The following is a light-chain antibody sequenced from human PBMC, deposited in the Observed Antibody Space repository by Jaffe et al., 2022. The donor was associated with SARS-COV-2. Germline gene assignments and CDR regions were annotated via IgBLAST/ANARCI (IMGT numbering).Light chain of an antibody. V-gene: IGLV2-14*01. CDR2: EVS. Sequence: QSALTQPASVSGSPGQSITISCTGTRSDVGADKYVSWYQQHPGKAPKVIIFEVSDRPSGVPDRFSGSKSGNTASLTISELQAEDEADYYCGSYTKNGLCVFGTGTKVTVL. CDR3: GSYTKNGLCV. J-gene: IGLJ1*01. CDR1: RSDVGADKY.